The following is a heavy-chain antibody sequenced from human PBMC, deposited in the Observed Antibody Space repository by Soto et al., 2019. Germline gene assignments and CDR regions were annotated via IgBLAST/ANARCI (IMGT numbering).Heavy chain of an antibody. Sequence: QEQLVESGGDVVQPGRSLTLSCAASGFTFSANAMHWVRQAPGKGLEWVAVIAYDGTIKIYRDSVKGRFTISRDDSKSTLYLQMNRLRPEDTAVYYCARDKIKGAPDYLDSLGQGTLVTVSS. CDR2: IAYDGTIK. CDR1: GFTFSANA. CDR3: ARDKIKGAPDYLDS. D-gene: IGHD1-26*01. J-gene: IGHJ4*02. V-gene: IGHV3-30-3*01.